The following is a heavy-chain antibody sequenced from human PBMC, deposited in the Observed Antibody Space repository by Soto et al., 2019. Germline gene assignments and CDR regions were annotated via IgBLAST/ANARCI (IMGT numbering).Heavy chain of an antibody. CDR2: IYHSGST. CDR1: GGSISSSNW. CDR3: ARVPSGGAYYYYGMDV. Sequence: SETLSLTCAVSGGSISSSNWWSWVRQPPGKGLEWIGEIYHSGSTNYNPSLKSRVTISVDKSKNQFSLKLSSVTAADTAVYYCARVPSGGAYYYYGMDVWGQGTTVTVSS. D-gene: IGHD3-10*01. J-gene: IGHJ6*02. V-gene: IGHV4-4*02.